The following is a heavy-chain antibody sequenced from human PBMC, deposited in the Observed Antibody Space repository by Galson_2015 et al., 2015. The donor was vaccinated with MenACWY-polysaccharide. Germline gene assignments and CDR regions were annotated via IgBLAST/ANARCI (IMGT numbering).Heavy chain of an antibody. V-gene: IGHV4-38-2*01. D-gene: IGHD1-26*01. CDR3: ARVEKYSGSFYILY. Sequence: LSLTCAVSDYSIRSGYFWGWIRQPPGKGLACIASIFHSGTTYYNPSLKSRVTISVDTSKNQFSLKLSSVTAADTAVYYCARVEKYSGSFYILYWGQGTLVTVSS. CDR2: IFHSGTT. J-gene: IGHJ4*02. CDR1: DYSIRSGYF.